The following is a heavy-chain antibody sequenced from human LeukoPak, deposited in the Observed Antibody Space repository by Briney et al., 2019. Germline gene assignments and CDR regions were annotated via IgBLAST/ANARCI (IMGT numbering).Heavy chain of an antibody. D-gene: IGHD6-6*01. J-gene: IGHJ5*02. V-gene: IGHV4-34*01. CDR3: ARDRQLVRRGWFDP. Sequence: SETLSLTCAVYGGSFSGYYWGWIRQPPGKGLEWIGEINHSGSTNYNPSLKSRVTISVDTSKNQFSLKLSSVTAADTAVYYCARDRQLVRRGWFDPWGQGTLVTVSS. CDR2: INHSGST. CDR1: GGSFSGYY.